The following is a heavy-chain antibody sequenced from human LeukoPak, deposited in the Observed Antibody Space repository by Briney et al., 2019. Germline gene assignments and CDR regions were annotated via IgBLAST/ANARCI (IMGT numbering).Heavy chain of an antibody. CDR1: GFTFSSYS. J-gene: IGHJ6*02. D-gene: IGHD2-2*01. CDR3: AREPGYCSSTSCYYYGMDV. V-gene: IGHV3-21*01. Sequence: GGSLRLSCAASGFTFSSYSMNWVRQAPGKGLEWVSSISSSSSYIYYADSVKGRFTISRDNAKDSLYLQTNSLRAEDTAVYYCAREPGYCSSTSCYYYGMDVWGQGTTVTVSS. CDR2: ISSSSSYI.